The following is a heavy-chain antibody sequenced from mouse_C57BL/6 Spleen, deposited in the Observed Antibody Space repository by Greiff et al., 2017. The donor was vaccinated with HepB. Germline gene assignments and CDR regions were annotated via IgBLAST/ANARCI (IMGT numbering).Heavy chain of an antibody. V-gene: IGHV5-16*01. CDR3: ARIYWYFDV. Sequence: EVKLVESEGGLVQPGRSMKLSCTASGFTFSDYYMAWVRQVPEKGLEWVANINYDGSSTYYLDSLKSRFIISRDNAKNILYLQMSSLKSEDTATYYCARIYWYFDVWGTGTTVTVSS. CDR1: GFTFSDYY. J-gene: IGHJ1*03. CDR2: INYDGSST.